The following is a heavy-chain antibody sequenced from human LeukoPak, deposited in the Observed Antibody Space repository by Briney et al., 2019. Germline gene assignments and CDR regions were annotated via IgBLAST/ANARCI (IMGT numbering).Heavy chain of an antibody. D-gene: IGHD2-21*02. CDR3: ARSDDIVVVTATRPPLYGMDV. CDR1: GYTFTGYY. Sequence: ASVTVSCKASGYTFTGYYMHWVRQAPGQGLEWMGWINPNSGGTNYAQKFQGRVTMTRDTSISTAYMELSRLRSDDTAVYYCARSDDIVVVTATRPPLYGMDVWGQGTTVTVSS. V-gene: IGHV1-2*02. J-gene: IGHJ6*02. CDR2: INPNSGGT.